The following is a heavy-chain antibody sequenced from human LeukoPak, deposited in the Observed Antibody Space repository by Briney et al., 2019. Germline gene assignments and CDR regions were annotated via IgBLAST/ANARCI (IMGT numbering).Heavy chain of an antibody. CDR3: AKGADIVVVPAANAQFDY. CDR1: GFTFSSYA. Sequence: GASLRLSCAASGFTFSSYAMSWVRQAPGKGLEWVSAISGSGGSTYYADSVKGRSTISRDNSKNTLYLQMNSLRAEDTAVYYCAKGADIVVVPAANAQFDYWGQGTLVTVSS. CDR2: ISGSGGST. V-gene: IGHV3-23*01. D-gene: IGHD2-2*01. J-gene: IGHJ4*02.